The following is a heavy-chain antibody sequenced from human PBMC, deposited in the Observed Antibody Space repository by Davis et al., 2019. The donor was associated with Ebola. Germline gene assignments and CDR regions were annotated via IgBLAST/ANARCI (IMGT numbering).Heavy chain of an antibody. Sequence: SETLSLTCTVSGGSITRGTYYWGWVRQPPGKGLEWIGSIYHSGTTYYNPSLRSRVTISLDTSKNQFSLELSSVTAADTAIYYCVREVNAVVVVVADSPLDNWFDPWGQGTLVTVSS. CDR2: IYHSGTT. CDR3: VREVNAVVVVVADSPLDNWFDP. CDR1: GGSITRGTYY. V-gene: IGHV4-39*02. J-gene: IGHJ5*02. D-gene: IGHD2-15*01.